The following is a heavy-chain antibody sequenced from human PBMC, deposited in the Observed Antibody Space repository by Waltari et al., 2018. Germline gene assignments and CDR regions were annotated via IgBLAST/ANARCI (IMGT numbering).Heavy chain of an antibody. CDR2: IWYDGSNK. V-gene: IGHV3-30*18. Sequence: QVQLVESGGGVVQPGRSLRLSCAASGFTFSSYGMHWVRQAPGKGLEWVAVIWYDGSNKYYADSVKGRFTISRDNSKNTLYLQMNSLRAEDTAMYYCAKDRSSMGNYYFDYWGQGTLVTVSS. CDR3: AKDRSSMGNYYFDY. D-gene: IGHD3-10*01. CDR1: GFTFSSYG. J-gene: IGHJ4*02.